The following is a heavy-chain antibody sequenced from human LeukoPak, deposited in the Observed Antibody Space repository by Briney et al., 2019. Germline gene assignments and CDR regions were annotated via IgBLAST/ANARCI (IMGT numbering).Heavy chain of an antibody. V-gene: IGHV3-21*01. CDR2: ISSSSSYI. CDR1: AFTFSSYS. J-gene: IGHJ4*02. D-gene: IGHD1-20*01. Sequence: GGSLRLSCAASAFTFSSYSMNWVRQAPGKGLEWVSSISSSSSYIYYADSVKGRFTISRDNAKDSLYLQMNSLRAEDTAVYYCARDRDNWNDPYFDYWGQGTLVTVSS. CDR3: ARDRDNWNDPYFDY.